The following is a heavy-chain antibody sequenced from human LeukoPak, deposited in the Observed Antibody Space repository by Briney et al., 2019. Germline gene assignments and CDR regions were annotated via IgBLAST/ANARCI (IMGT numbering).Heavy chain of an antibody. CDR1: GFIVSDNY. V-gene: IGHV3-53*01. Sequence: PGGSLRLSCAASGFIVSDNYMSWVRQAPGKGLEWVSIIYSDGSTHYADSVKGRFTISRDTSKNTLYLQMNSLRAEDTAVYYCASLSGGDMFYYYYMDVWGKGTTVTVSS. CDR2: IYSDGST. J-gene: IGHJ6*03. D-gene: IGHD2-21*02. CDR3: ASLSGGDMFYYYYMDV.